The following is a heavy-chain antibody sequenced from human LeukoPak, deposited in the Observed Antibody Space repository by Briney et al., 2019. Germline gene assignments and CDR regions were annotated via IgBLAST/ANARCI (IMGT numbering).Heavy chain of an antibody. V-gene: IGHV1-18*01. CDR1: GYTFTSYG. Sequence: ASVKVSCQASGYTFTSYGISWVRQAPGQGLEWMGWISAYNGNTNYAQKLQGRVTMTTDTSTSTAYMELRSLRSDDTAVYYCARVSFGELLYSLDYWGQGTLVTVSS. J-gene: IGHJ4*02. CDR2: ISAYNGNT. D-gene: IGHD3-10*01. CDR3: ARVSFGELLYSLDY.